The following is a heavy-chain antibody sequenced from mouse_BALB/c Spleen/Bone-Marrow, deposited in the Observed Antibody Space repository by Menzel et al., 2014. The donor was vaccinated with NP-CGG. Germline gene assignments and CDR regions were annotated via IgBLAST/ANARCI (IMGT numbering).Heavy chain of an antibody. CDR1: GYTFTNYW. CDR3: TRRDRYDYYGVDY. J-gene: IGHJ4*01. CDR2: IYPSDSYS. D-gene: IGHD2-14*01. V-gene: IGHV1S126*01. Sequence: VKLVESGAELVRTGASVKVSCKASGYTFTNYWINWVRQRPGQGLEWIGNIYPSDSYSNYNQKFKDKATLTVDKSSSTAYMQLSSPTSEDSAVYYCTRRDRYDYYGVDYWGQGTSVTVSS.